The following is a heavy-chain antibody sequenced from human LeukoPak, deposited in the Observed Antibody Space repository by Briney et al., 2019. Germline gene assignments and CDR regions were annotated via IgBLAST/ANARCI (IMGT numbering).Heavy chain of an antibody. D-gene: IGHD1-1*01. Sequence: ASVKVSCKASGYTFTTYGITWIRQAPGQGLEWLGWISPYNGSTEYAQNLQDRVSMTTDTSTNTAYIEVRSLKSDDTAVYYCARDSDWNVDYWGQGTLVTVSS. CDR1: GYTFTTYG. V-gene: IGHV1-18*01. J-gene: IGHJ4*02. CDR2: ISPYNGST. CDR3: ARDSDWNVDY.